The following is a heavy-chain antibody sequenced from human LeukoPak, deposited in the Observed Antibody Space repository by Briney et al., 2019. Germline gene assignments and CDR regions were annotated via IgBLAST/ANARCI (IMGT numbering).Heavy chain of an antibody. J-gene: IGHJ3*02. D-gene: IGHD6-19*01. CDR3: ARDKTEQWLVLEAFDI. V-gene: IGHV3-21*01. CDR1: GFTFSSYS. CDR2: ISATSSYI. Sequence: GGSLRLSCAASGFTFSSYSMNWVRQTPGKGLEWDSSISATSSYIYYADSARGRFTISRDNAKNSLYLQMNSLRAEDTAVYYCARDKTEQWLVLEAFDIWGQGTVVTVSS.